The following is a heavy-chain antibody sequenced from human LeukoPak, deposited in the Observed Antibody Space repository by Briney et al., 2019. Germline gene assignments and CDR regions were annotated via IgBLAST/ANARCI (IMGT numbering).Heavy chain of an antibody. CDR3: ARAAAGRFYYYYMDV. V-gene: IGHV3-9*01. CDR1: GFTFDDYA. J-gene: IGHJ6*03. D-gene: IGHD6-13*01. Sequence: GGSLRLSCVASGFTFDDYAMHWVRQAPGMGLEWVSSITWNRGSIVYADSVKGRFTISRDNAKNSLYLQMNSLRAEDTALYHCARAAAGRFYYYYMDVWGKGTTVTVSS. CDR2: ITWNRGSI.